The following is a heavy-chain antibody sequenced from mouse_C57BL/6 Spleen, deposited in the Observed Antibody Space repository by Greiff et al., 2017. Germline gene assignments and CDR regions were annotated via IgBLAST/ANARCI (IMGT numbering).Heavy chain of an antibody. CDR3: ASLYYSNYEGYAMDY. V-gene: IGHV1-64*01. CDR1: GYTFTSYW. D-gene: IGHD2-5*01. J-gene: IGHJ4*01. CDR2: IHPNSGST. Sequence: VQLQQSGAELVKPGASVKLSCKASGYTFTSYWMHWVKQRPGQGLEWIGMIHPNSGSTNYNEKFKSKATLTVDKSSSTAYMQLSSLTSEDSAVYYCASLYYSNYEGYAMDYWGQGTSVTVSS.